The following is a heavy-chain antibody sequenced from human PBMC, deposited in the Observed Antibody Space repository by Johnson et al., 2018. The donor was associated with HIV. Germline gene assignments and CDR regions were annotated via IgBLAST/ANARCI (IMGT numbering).Heavy chain of an antibody. Sequence: QVQLVESGGGVVQPGRSLRLSCAASGFTFSSYGMHWVRQAPGKGLEWVAVIWYDGTNRYYGDSVKGRFTISRDNSNNTVYLQMNSLRAEDTAVYYWARGVVLVDGMIVDAFDIWGQGTMVTVSS. V-gene: IGHV3-33*01. CDR2: IWYDGTNR. CDR3: ARGVVLVDGMIVDAFDI. D-gene: IGHD3-22*01. CDR1: GFTFSSYG. J-gene: IGHJ3*02.